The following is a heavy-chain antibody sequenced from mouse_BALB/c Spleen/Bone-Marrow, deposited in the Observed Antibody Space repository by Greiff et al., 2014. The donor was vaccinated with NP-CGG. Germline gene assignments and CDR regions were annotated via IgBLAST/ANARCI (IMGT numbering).Heavy chain of an antibody. J-gene: IGHJ3*01. D-gene: IGHD1-1*01. Sequence: VQGVESGAELAKPRASLKMSCKASGYTFTSYWMHWVKQRPGQGLEWIGYINPSTDYTEYNQKFKDKATLTADKSSSTAFMQLSSLTSEDSAVYYCARRAYGGSYGFAYWGQGTLVTVSA. V-gene: IGHV1-7*01. CDR3: ARRAYGGSYGFAY. CDR2: INPSTDYT. CDR1: GYTFTSYW.